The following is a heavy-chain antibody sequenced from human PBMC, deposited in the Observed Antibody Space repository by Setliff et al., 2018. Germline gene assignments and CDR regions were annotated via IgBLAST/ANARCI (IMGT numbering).Heavy chain of an antibody. V-gene: IGHV1-69*06. CDR2: IILIFGTP. CDR1: GGSLNGYS. CDR3: ATETVTFGGIIVRGYFDV. J-gene: IGHJ3*01. D-gene: IGHD3-16*02. Sequence: PGASVKVSCKASGGSLNGYSVSWVRQAPGQGLEFLGRIILIFGTPNYAQKFQDRVTIGADKSTSTAYMEMSSLNFEDTAVYYCATETVTFGGIIVRGYFDVWGQGTMVTVSS.